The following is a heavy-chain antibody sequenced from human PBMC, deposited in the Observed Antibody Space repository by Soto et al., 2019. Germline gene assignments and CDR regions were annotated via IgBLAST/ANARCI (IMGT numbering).Heavy chain of an antibody. Sequence: PGESLKISCKGSGYGFTSYWIGWVRQMPGKGLEWMGIIYPGDSDTRYSPSFQGQVTISADKSISTAYLQWSSLKASDTAMYYCARHDDYGGHYYYYCGMDVWGQGTTVTVSS. CDR2: IYPGDSDT. V-gene: IGHV5-51*01. D-gene: IGHD4-17*01. J-gene: IGHJ6*02. CDR1: GYGFTSYW. CDR3: ARHDDYGGHYYYYCGMDV.